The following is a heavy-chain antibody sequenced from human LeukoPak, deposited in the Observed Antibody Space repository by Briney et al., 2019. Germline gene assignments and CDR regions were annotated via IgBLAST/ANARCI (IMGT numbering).Heavy chain of an antibody. V-gene: IGHV4-30-4*01. J-gene: IGHJ5*02. CDR1: GASLSSGDYH. D-gene: IGHD3-10*01. CDR2: IHDSGST. Sequence: PSQTLSLTCTVSGASLSSGDYHWNWNRQPPGKGLEWIGFIHDSGSTYYNPSLKSRVSISRDMSKNQLSLMLSSVTAADTAVYYCARGFGAGNYYYGWFDPWGQGTLVSVSS. CDR3: ARGFGAGNYYYGWFDP.